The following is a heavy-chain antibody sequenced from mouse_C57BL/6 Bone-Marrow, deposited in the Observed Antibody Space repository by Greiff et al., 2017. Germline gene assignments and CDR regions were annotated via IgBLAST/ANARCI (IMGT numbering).Heavy chain of an antibody. CDR3: ARRVGGY. V-gene: IGHV1-50*01. J-gene: IGHJ2*01. D-gene: IGHD1-1*02. CDR2: IDPADSYT. CDR1: GYTFTSYW. Sequence: QVQLQQPGAELVKPGASVKLSCKASGYTFTSYWMQWVKQRPGQGLEWIGGIDPADSYTNYNQKFKGKATLTVDTSSSTAYMQLSSQESEVSAVSCCARRVGGYWGQGTTLTVSS.